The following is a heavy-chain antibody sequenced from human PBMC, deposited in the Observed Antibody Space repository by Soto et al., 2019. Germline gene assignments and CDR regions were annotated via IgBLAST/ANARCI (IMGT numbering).Heavy chain of an antibody. V-gene: IGHV1-69*12. CDR2: IIPLFVTP. CDR3: ARARMEPLSVGHYYYASDS. D-gene: IGHD1-1*01. J-gene: IGHJ6*02. CDR1: AGTFSNYA. Sequence: QVQLVQSGAEVKKAGSSVKVSCKVSAGTFSNYAISWVRQAPGQGLEWMGGIIPLFVTPNHAQKFRGRVTITADESTRTAYMELNSLRAEDTAVYYCARARMEPLSVGHYYYASDSWGQGTTVTVSS.